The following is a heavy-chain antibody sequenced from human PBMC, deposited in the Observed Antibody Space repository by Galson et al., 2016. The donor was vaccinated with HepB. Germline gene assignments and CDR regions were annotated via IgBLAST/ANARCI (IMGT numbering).Heavy chain of an antibody. J-gene: IGHJ4*02. CDR2: IKQDGSEK. CDR3: VREWRICFGDESPFADY. V-gene: IGHV3-7*04. CDR1: GFSFSRYW. Sequence: SLRLSCAASGFSFSRYWMSWVRQAPGKGLEWVANIKQDGSEKYYVDSVKGRFTISRDNAKNSLYLQMNSLRAEDTAVYYCVREWRICFGDESPFADYWGQGTLVIVSS. D-gene: IGHD3-10*01.